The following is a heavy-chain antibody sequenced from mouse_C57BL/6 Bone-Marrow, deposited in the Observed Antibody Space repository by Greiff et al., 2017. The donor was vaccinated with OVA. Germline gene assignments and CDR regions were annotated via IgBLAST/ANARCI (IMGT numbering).Heavy chain of an antibody. CDR2: IRLKSDNYAT. J-gene: IGHJ4*01. V-gene: IGHV6-3*01. CDR3: TGDDYDGYAMDY. Sequence: EVKVEESGGGLVQPGGSMKLSCVASGFTFSNYWMNWVRQSPEKGLEWVAQIRLKSDNYATHYAESVKGRFTISRDDSKSSVYLQMNNVRAEDTGIYYCTGDDYDGYAMDYWGQGTSVTVSS. D-gene: IGHD2-4*01. CDR1: GFTFSNYW.